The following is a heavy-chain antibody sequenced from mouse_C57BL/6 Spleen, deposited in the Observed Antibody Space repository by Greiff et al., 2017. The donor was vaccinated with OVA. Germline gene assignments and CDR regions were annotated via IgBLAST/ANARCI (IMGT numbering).Heavy chain of an antibody. CDR3: ARDRDYYGSSTGYFDV. CDR1: GYTFTSYW. CDR2: IYPGSGST. Sequence: VQLQQSGAELVKPGASVKMSCKASGYTFTSYWITWVKQRPGQGLEWIGDIYPGSGSTNYNEKFKSKATLTVDTSSSTAYMQLSSLTSEDSAVYYCARDRDYYGSSTGYFDVWGTGTTVTVSS. V-gene: IGHV1-55*01. J-gene: IGHJ1*03. D-gene: IGHD1-1*01.